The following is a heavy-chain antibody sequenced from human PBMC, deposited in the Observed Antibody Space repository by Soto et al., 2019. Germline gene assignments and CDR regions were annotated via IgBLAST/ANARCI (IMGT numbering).Heavy chain of an antibody. D-gene: IGHD3-10*01. CDR3: ARGDTMVRGVIPY. J-gene: IGHJ4*02. CDR2: IYYSGST. V-gene: IGHV4-30-4*01. CDR1: GGSISSGDYY. Sequence: QVQLQESGPGLVKPSQTLSLTCTVSGGSISSGDYYWSWIRQPPGKGLEWIGYIYYSGSTYYNPSLKSRVTISVDTSKNQFSLKLSSMTAADTAVYYCARGDTMVRGVIPYWGQGTLVTVSS.